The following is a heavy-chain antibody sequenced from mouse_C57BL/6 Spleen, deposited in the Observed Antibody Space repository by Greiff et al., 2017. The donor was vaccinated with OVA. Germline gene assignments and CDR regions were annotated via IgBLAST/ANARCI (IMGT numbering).Heavy chain of an antibody. V-gene: IGHV1-15*01. CDR1: GYTFTDYE. CDR2: IDPETGGT. Sequence: VQLQQSGAELVRPGASVTLSCKASGYTFTDYEMHWVKQTPVHGLEWIGAIDPETGGTAYNQKFKGKAILTVAKSSSTAYMELRSLTSEDSAVYYCTRSFAYWGQGTLVTVSA. J-gene: IGHJ3*01. CDR3: TRSFAY.